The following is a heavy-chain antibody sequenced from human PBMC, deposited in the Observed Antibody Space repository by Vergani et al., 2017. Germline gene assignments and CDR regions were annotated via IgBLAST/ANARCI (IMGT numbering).Heavy chain of an antibody. CDR3: ARSIVGATCDAFDI. D-gene: IGHD1-26*01. Sequence: QVTLRESGPALVKPTQTLTLTCTFSGFSLSTSGMCVSWIRQPPGKALEWLALIDWDDDKYYSTSLKTRLTISKDTSKNQVVLQMTNMDPVDTATYYCARSIVGATCDAFDIWGQGTMVTVSS. V-gene: IGHV2-70*01. J-gene: IGHJ3*02. CDR2: IDWDDDK. CDR1: GFSLSTSGMC.